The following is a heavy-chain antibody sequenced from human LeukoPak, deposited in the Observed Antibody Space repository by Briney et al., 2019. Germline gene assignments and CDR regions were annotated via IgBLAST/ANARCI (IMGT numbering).Heavy chain of an antibody. CDR1: GFTFNNYS. V-gene: IGHV3-21*01. J-gene: IGHJ4*02. CDR3: ARAYCSGSGCYLTRFDY. Sequence: PGGSLRLSCAASGFTFNNYSMNWVRQAPGKGLEWVSSISSSSSYIYYADSVKGRFTISRDSAKNSLYLQMNSLRAEDTAVYYCARAYCSGSGCYLTRFDYWGQGTLVTVSS. D-gene: IGHD2-15*01. CDR2: ISSSSSYI.